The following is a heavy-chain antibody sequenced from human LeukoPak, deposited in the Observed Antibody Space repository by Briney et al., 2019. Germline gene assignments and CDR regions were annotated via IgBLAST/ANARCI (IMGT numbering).Heavy chain of an antibody. V-gene: IGHV3-23*01. Sequence: GGSLRLSCAASGFTFSSYAMGWVRQAPGKGLEWVSAISGSGGSTYYADSVKGRFTISRDNSKNTLYLQMNSLRAEDTAVYYCAKEVSVSRWLLLGDYFDYWGQGTLVTVSS. CDR3: AKEVSVSRWLLLGDYFDY. J-gene: IGHJ4*02. CDR2: ISGSGGST. D-gene: IGHD2-15*01. CDR1: GFTFSSYA.